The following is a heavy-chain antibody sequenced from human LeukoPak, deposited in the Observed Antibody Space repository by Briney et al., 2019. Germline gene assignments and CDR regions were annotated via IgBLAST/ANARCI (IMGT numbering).Heavy chain of an antibody. V-gene: IGHV3-7*01. CDR1: GFTFTSHW. Sequence: GGSQRLSCAASGFTFTSHWMSWVRQAPGKGLEWVARMNLDGSEKHYVDSVKGRFTISRDNAKTSLYLEMNSLRAEDTAVYYCARDATYCTNGVCYTRFDYWGQGTLVTVSS. CDR2: MNLDGSEK. D-gene: IGHD2-8*01. J-gene: IGHJ4*02. CDR3: ARDATYCTNGVCYTRFDY.